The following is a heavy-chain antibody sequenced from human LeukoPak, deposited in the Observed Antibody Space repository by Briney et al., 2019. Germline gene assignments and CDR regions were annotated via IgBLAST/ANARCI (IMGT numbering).Heavy chain of an antibody. CDR3: ARPTSSGWYSH. CDR1: GFTFSDYN. Sequence: GGSLRLSCAASGFTFSDYNMNWVRQAPGKGLEWVSYITGSGSTIFYAYSVKGRFTISRDNVKNSLYLQMNSLRAEDTAVYYCARPTSSGWYSHWGQGTVVTVSS. D-gene: IGHD6-19*01. V-gene: IGHV3-48*01. J-gene: IGHJ4*03. CDR2: ITGSGSTI.